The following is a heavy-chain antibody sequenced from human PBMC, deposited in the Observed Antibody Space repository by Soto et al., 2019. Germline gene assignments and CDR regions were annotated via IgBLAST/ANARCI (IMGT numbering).Heavy chain of an antibody. CDR2: INAGNGNT. V-gene: IGHV1-3*01. CDR3: ASYFNTRFDY. CDR1: GYTFTRYT. Sequence: GASVKVSRKASGYTFTRYTIHWLRQAPGQRLEWMGWINAGNGNTEYSQKFQGRVTVTRDTSASTAYMELSSLRSEDTAVYYCASYFNTRFDYWGQGTLVTVSS. J-gene: IGHJ4*02. D-gene: IGHD1-26*01.